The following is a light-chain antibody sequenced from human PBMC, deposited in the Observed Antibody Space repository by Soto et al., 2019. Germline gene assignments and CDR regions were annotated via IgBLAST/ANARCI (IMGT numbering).Light chain of an antibody. CDR2: HTS. Sequence: EFVLTQSPATLSSFPGDRATLXXRASQYINPRLSWYQHRPGQAPRVXIYHTSIRAAGIPARFSASGAGTDFTLTISDVQPEDFALYYCHQRQSWPRTCGQGTKVDIK. CDR3: HQRQSWPRT. CDR1: QYINPR. V-gene: IGKV3-11*01. J-gene: IGKJ1*01.